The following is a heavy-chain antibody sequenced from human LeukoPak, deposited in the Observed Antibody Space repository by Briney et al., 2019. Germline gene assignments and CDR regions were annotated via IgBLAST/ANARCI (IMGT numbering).Heavy chain of an antibody. Sequence: GGSLRLSRAASGFTFSSYAMSWVRQAPGKGLEWVSAISGSGGSTYYADSAKGRFTISRDNSKNTLYLQMNSLRAEDTAVYYCAGRRIVVVVAANDAFDIWGQGTMVTVSS. CDR3: AGRRIVVVVAANDAFDI. V-gene: IGHV3-23*01. CDR1: GFTFSSYA. D-gene: IGHD2-15*01. CDR2: ISGSGGST. J-gene: IGHJ3*02.